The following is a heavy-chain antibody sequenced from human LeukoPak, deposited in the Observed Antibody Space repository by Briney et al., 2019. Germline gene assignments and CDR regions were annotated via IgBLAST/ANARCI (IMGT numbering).Heavy chain of an antibody. CDR3: ARDRNSDTAMVH. CDR2: IWYDGSNK. J-gene: IGHJ4*02. D-gene: IGHD5-18*01. Sequence: PGGSLRLSCAASGFTFSSYGMHWVRQAPGNGLEWVAVIWYDGSNKYYADSVKGRFTISRDNSKNTLYLQMNSLRAEDTAVYYCARDRNSDTAMVHWGQGTLVTVSS. CDR1: GFTFSSYG. V-gene: IGHV3-33*01.